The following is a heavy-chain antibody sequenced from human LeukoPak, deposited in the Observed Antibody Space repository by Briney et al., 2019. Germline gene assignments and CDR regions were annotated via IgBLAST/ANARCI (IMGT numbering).Heavy chain of an antibody. CDR2: INQDGSQK. CDR3: ARERSDGSGNRGFAFDI. Sequence: PGGSLRLSCAASGFTFSSHWMRWVRLAPGKGLEGVANINQDGSQKYYVDSVKGRFTISRDNAKNSVYLEMNTLRAEDTAVYPCARERSDGSGNRGFAFDIWGQGTLVTVSS. V-gene: IGHV3-7*03. CDR1: GFTFSSHW. D-gene: IGHD3-10*01. J-gene: IGHJ3*02.